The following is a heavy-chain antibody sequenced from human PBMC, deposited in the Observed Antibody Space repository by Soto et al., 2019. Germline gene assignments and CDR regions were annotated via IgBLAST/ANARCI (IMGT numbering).Heavy chain of an antibody. CDR1: GYTFTGYY. V-gene: IGHV1-2*04. J-gene: IGHJ6*02. CDR3: AIVIFCGGVCRGKYYYGMDV. Sequence: ASVKVSCKASGYTFTGYYMHWVRQAPGQGLEWMGWINPYSGATNYAQKFQGWVTMTRDTSISTAYMEVSRLRSDDTAEYYCAIVIFCGGVCRGKYYYGMDVWGQGTTVTVSS. D-gene: IGHD2-21*02. CDR2: INPYSGAT.